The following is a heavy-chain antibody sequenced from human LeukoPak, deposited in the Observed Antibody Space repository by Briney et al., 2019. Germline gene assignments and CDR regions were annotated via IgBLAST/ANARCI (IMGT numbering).Heavy chain of an antibody. CDR1: GSSISSYY. V-gene: IGHV4-59*08. J-gene: IGHJ5*02. Sequence: SETLSLTCTVSGSSISSYYWSWIRQPPGKGLEWIGYIYYSGSTNYNPSLKSRVTISVDTSKNQFSLKLSSVTAADTAVYYCARQRGLSRGYDSSGFSPFDPWGQGTLVTVSS. D-gene: IGHD3-22*01. CDR2: IYYSGST. CDR3: ARQRGLSRGYDSSGFSPFDP.